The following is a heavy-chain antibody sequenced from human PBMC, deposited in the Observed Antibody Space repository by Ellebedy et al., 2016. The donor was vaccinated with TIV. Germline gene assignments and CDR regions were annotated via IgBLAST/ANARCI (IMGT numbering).Heavy chain of an antibody. J-gene: IGHJ4*02. D-gene: IGHD1-26*01. CDR1: GYSISSGYY. CDR2: IYYSGST. V-gene: IGHV4-38-2*02. CDR3: AGTPSGVGSFDY. Sequence: SETLSLXXTVSGYSISSGYYWGWIRQPPGKGLEWIGYIYYSGSTNYNPSLKSRVTISVDTSKNQFSLKLSSVTAADTAVYYCAGTPSGVGSFDYWGQGSLVTVSS.